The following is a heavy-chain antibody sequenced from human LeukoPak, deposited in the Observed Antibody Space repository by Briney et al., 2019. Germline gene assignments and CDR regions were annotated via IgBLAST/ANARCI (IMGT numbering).Heavy chain of an antibody. CDR3: ARDGAAAFYGMDV. D-gene: IGHD6-13*01. J-gene: IGHJ6*02. V-gene: IGHV3-7*01. Sequence: GGSLRLSCAASGFTFSSYWMSWVRQAPGKGLEWVANIKQDGSEKYYVDSVKGRFTISRDNAKNSLYLQMNSLRAEDTAAYYCARDGAAAFYGMDVWGQGTTVTVSS. CDR2: IKQDGSEK. CDR1: GFTFSSYW.